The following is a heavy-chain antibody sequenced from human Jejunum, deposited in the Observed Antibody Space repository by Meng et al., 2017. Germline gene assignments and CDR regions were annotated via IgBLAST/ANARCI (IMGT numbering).Heavy chain of an antibody. J-gene: IGHJ4*02. D-gene: IGHD3-10*01. CDR1: GGSFSGYY. CDR2: IDHSGST. CDR3: ARGGDPRAYYFDY. V-gene: IGHV4-34*01. Sequence: KPGGAGLLKLSETLSLTCAVYGGSFSGYYCGWIRQAPGKGLEWIGDIDHSGSTNYNPSLKNRVTISVDTSRNQISLNLNSVTAADTAVYYCARGGDPRAYYFDYWGQGNLVTVSS.